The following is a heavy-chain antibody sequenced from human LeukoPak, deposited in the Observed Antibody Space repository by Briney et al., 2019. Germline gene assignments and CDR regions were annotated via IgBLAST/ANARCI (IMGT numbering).Heavy chain of an antibody. Sequence: GGSLRLSCAASGFTFSSYGMSWVRQAPGKGLEWVSAISGSGGSTYYADSVKGRFTISRDNSKNSLYLQMNSLRAEDTAVYYCARGAAGGDAFDIWGQGTMVTVSS. V-gene: IGHV3-23*01. CDR3: ARGAAGGDAFDI. CDR1: GFTFSSYG. D-gene: IGHD6-25*01. J-gene: IGHJ3*02. CDR2: ISGSGGST.